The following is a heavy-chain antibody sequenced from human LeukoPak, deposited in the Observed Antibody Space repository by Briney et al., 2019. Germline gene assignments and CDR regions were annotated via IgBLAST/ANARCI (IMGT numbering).Heavy chain of an antibody. CDR3: AGLNESYNYGSGTYSYYYYGMDV. Sequence: GASVKVSCKVSGYTLTELSMHWVRQAAGKGVEGMGGFDPEDGETIYAQKFQGRVTMNEDTSTDTAYMELSSLRSEDTAVYYCAGLNESYNYGSGTYSYYYYGMDVWGKGTPVTVSS. V-gene: IGHV1-24*01. CDR2: FDPEDGET. J-gene: IGHJ6*04. D-gene: IGHD3-10*01. CDR1: GYTLTELS.